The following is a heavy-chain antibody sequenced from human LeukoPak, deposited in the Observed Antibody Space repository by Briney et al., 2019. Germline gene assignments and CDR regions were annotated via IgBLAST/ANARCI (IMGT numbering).Heavy chain of an antibody. CDR1: GGSISSSNW. V-gene: IGHV4-4*02. D-gene: IGHD3-10*01. CDR2: IYHSGST. J-gene: IGHJ3*02. CDR3: ARVFYYGSGSYYRAFDI. Sequence: SETLSLTCAVSGGSISSSNWWSWVRQPSGKGLEWIGEIYHSGSTNYNPSLKSRVTISVDKSKNQFSLKLSSVTAADTAVYYCARVFYYGSGSYYRAFDIWGQGTMVTVSS.